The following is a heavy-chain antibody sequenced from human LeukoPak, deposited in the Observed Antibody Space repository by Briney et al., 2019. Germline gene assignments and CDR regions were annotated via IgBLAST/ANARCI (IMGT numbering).Heavy chain of an antibody. CDR3: AKGDGQTTNDCNFDY. D-gene: IGHD2-21*01. CDR1: GFTLSSYA. Sequence: GGSLRLSCVASGFTLSSYAMNWVRQAPGKGLEWVSGISGSGDTSYTADSVKGRFTISRDNSKNTAFLQMNSLRAEDTAIYYCAKGDGQTTNDCNFDYWGQGIRVTVSS. J-gene: IGHJ4*02. V-gene: IGHV3-23*01. CDR2: ISGSGDTS.